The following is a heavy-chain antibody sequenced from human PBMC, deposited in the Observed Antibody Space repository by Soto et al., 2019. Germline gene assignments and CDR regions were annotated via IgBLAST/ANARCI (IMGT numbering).Heavy chain of an antibody. CDR3: ARGKYSSSPDYYYYYYMDV. CDR1: GGSISSYY. D-gene: IGHD6-6*01. Sequence: SETLSLTCTVSGGSISSYYWSWVRQPPGKGLEWIGYIYYSGSTNYSPSLKSRVTISVDTSKNQFSLKLSSVTAADTAVYYCARGKYSSSPDYYYYYYMDVWGKGTTVTVSS. J-gene: IGHJ6*03. CDR2: IYYSGST. V-gene: IGHV4-59*01.